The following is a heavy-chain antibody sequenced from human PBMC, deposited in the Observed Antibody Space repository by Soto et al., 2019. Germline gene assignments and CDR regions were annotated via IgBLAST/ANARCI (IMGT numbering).Heavy chain of an antibody. V-gene: IGHV3-23*01. CDR1: GFMFSNYA. CDR2: ITGSGGGT. CDR3: AREGGDIVQVRYY. J-gene: IGHJ4*02. Sequence: EVQLLESGGGLVQPGGSLRLSCAASGFMFSNYAMGWVRQAPGRGLEWVSAITGSGGGTYYADSVKGRVTVSRDNSKNTLYLQMHSLRAEDTAIFFCAREGGDIVQVRYYWGQGTLITVSS. D-gene: IGHD2-15*01.